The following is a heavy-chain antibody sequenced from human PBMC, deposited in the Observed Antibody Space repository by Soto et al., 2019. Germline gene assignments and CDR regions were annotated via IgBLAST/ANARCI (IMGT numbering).Heavy chain of an antibody. CDR2: INHSGST. Sequence: PSETLSLTCAVYGGSFSGYYWSWIRQPPGKGLEWIGEINHSGSTNYNPSLKSRVTISVDTSKNQFSLKLSSVTAADTAVYYCARSYSSSSPLYFDDWGQGTLVTVSS. V-gene: IGHV4-34*01. CDR3: ARSYSSSSPLYFDD. D-gene: IGHD6-6*01. J-gene: IGHJ4*02. CDR1: GGSFSGYY.